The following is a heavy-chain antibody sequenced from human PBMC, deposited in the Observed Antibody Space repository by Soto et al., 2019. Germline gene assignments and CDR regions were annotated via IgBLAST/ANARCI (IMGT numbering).Heavy chain of an antibody. V-gene: IGHV3-33*01. Sequence: PGGSLRLSCAASGFTFSSYGMHWVRQAPGKGLEWAAVIWYDGSNKYYADSVKGRFTISRDNSKNTLYLQMNSLRAEDTAVYYCARGSNPPFNYYGMDVWGQGTTVTVSS. CDR2: IWYDGSNK. D-gene: IGHD4-4*01. CDR3: ARGSNPPFNYYGMDV. J-gene: IGHJ6*02. CDR1: GFTFSSYG.